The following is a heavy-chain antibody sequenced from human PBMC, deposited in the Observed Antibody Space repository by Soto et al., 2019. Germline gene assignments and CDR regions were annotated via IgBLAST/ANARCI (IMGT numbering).Heavy chain of an antibody. CDR1: GFTFSSYA. Sequence: EVQVWESGGGLVQPGGSLRLSCAGSGFTFSSYAMGWVRQAPGKGLEWVSSISGSGGNTYYADSVKGRFTISRDNSKNTLYMQMNSLRAEDTAVYYCGLAPRGTGDHDYWGQGTLVTVSS. D-gene: IGHD7-27*01. J-gene: IGHJ4*02. CDR2: ISGSGGNT. CDR3: GLAPRGTGDHDY. V-gene: IGHV3-23*01.